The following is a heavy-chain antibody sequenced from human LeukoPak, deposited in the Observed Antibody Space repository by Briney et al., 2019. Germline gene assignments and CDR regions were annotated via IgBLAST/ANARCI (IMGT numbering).Heavy chain of an antibody. CDR2: MFYSGST. CDR1: GGSIVGSY. CDR3: ARVRGNPLRDGFDI. Sequence: PSETLSLTGTVPGGSIVGSYWSWFRNPPGGGRKWIGSMFYSGSTNCKPSLKSRVTISIDTSKNQLSLKVRSVTAADTAVYYCARVRGNPLRDGFDIWGQGTMVTVSS. D-gene: IGHD4-23*01. J-gene: IGHJ3*02. V-gene: IGHV4-59*01.